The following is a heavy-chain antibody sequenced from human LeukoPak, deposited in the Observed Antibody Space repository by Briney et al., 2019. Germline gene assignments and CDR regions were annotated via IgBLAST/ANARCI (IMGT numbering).Heavy chain of an antibody. D-gene: IGHD2-21*01. V-gene: IGHV3-48*02. CDR1: GFTFSTYT. CDR2: VSDSSDV. J-gene: IGHJ4*02. Sequence: GGSLRLSCAASGFTFSTYTMNWVRHAPGKGLEWVSTVSDSSDVHYSDSVKGRFTISRDNARNSLYLQMNSLRDEDTAVYYCARDGLHTGHFDYWGQGTLVTVSS. CDR3: ARDGLHTGHFDY.